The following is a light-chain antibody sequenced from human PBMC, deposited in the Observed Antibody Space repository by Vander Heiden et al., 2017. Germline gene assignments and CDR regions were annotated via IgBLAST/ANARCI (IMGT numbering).Light chain of an antibody. J-gene: IGLJ1*01. CDR2: SNH. Sequence: QSVLTQPPSASGTTGQRVTISCSGSTSNIGRNTVSWYQQLPGTAPKLLIYSNHQRPSGVPDRFSGSRSGTSASLAISGLQAEDEADYYCAAWDDSLNGFYVFGSGTKVTVL. CDR1: TSNIGRNT. V-gene: IGLV1-44*01. CDR3: AAWDDSLNGFYV.